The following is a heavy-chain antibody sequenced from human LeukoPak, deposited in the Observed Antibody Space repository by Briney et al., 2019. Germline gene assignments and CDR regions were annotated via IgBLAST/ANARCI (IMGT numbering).Heavy chain of an antibody. Sequence: ASVEVSCKASGYTFTSYGISWVRQAPGQGLEWMGWISAYNGNTNYAQKLQGRVTMTTDTSTSTAYMELRSLRSDDTAVYYCARVSNYYDSSGYLDYWGQGNLVTVSS. J-gene: IGHJ4*02. V-gene: IGHV1-18*01. CDR2: ISAYNGNT. CDR3: ARVSNYYDSSGYLDY. CDR1: GYTFTSYG. D-gene: IGHD3-22*01.